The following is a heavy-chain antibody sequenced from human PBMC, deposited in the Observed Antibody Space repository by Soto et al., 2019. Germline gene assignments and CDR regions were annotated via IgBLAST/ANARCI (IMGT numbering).Heavy chain of an antibody. CDR2: IYPGDSDT. CDR1: GYSFTSYW. D-gene: IGHD6-13*01. V-gene: IGHV5-51*01. J-gene: IGHJ5*02. Sequence: GESLKISCKGSGYSFTSYWIGWARQMPGKGLEWMGIIYPGDSDTRYSPSFQGQVTISADKSISTAYLQWSSLKASDTAMYYCARLPVGGSDEAADLNWFDPGAREPWSPSPQ. CDR3: ARLPVGGSDEAADLNWFDP.